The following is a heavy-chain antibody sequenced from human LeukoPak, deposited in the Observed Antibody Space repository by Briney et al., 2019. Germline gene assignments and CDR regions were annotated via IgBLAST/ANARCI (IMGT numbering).Heavy chain of an antibody. CDR3: ARDARGSVLTYYYDSSGSYFDY. J-gene: IGHJ4*02. CDR1: GFTFSNYN. D-gene: IGHD3-22*01. V-gene: IGHV3-48*01. CDR2: ISSSSSTI. Sequence: PGGSLRLSCAASGFTFSNYNMNWVRQAPGKGLEWVSYISSSSSTIYYADSVKGRFTISRDNSKNTLYLQMNSLRAEDTAVYYCARDARGSVLTYYYDSSGSYFDYWGQGTLVTVSS.